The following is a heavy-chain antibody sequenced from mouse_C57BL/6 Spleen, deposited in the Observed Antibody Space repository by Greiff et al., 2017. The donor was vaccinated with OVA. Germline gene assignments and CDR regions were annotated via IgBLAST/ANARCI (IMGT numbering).Heavy chain of an antibody. V-gene: IGHV1-15*01. D-gene: IGHD4-1*01. CDR1: GYTFTDYE. Sequence: VKLQESGAELVRPGASVTLSCKASGYTFTDYEMHWVKQTPVHGLEWIGAIDPETGGTAYNQKFKGKAILTADKSSSTAYMELRSLTSEDSAVYYCTSWDSFDYWGQGTTLTVSS. CDR3: TSWDSFDY. CDR2: IDPETGGT. J-gene: IGHJ2*01.